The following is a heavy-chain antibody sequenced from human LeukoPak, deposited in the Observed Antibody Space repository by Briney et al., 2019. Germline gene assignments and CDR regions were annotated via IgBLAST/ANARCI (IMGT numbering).Heavy chain of an antibody. D-gene: IGHD5-24*01. Sequence: GGSLRLSFAASGCTFISYSVIWARQAPGKGLEWVSYVSSSGTTTYYADSVKGRFTISRDNGKNLVSLQMNSLRDEDTAVYYCARADRDGNKRFLDWGQGTLVTVSS. V-gene: IGHV3-48*02. J-gene: IGHJ4*02. CDR3: ARADRDGNKRFLD. CDR2: VSSSGTTT. CDR1: GCTFISYS.